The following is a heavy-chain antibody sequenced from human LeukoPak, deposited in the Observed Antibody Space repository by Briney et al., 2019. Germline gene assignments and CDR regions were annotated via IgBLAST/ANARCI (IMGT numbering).Heavy chain of an antibody. Sequence: SETLSLTCAVSGDSISGHPWSWIRQPPGKGLDYIGFIDSNGDSNYNPSLKTRVTISLDTSTNQFSLNLNSVTAADTAVYYCARLAKCDGDCYSFDLWGQGMLVTVSS. J-gene: IGHJ4*02. CDR3: ARLAKCDGDCYSFDL. CDR2: IDSNGDS. D-gene: IGHD2-21*02. V-gene: IGHV4-59*11. CDR1: GDSISGHP.